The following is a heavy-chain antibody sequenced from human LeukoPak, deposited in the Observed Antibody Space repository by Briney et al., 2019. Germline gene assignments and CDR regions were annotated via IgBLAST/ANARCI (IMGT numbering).Heavy chain of an antibody. V-gene: IGHV3-9*02. D-gene: IGHD3-10*01. J-gene: IGHJ6*02. CDR3: TKDLTPGGADV. CDR2: VMWRSGST. Sequence: GGSLRLSCAVSGFTSDDHAMHWVRQASGKGLEWVAGVMWRSGSTGYGDSVKGRFTISRDNAKKSLYLQMNGLRVEDTAFYYCTKDLTPGGADVWGQGTTVTVSS. CDR1: GFTSDDHA.